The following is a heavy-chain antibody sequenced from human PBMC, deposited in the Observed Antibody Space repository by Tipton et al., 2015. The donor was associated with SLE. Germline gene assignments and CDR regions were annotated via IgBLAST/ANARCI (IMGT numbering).Heavy chain of an antibody. CDR1: GFTFSTNA. D-gene: IGHD4-17*01. CDR3: AKRPVTTATVYFDY. J-gene: IGHJ4*02. V-gene: IGHV3-23*01. CDR2: IIDGGTT. Sequence: SLRLSCAASGFTFSTNAMSWVRQAPGKGLEWVSSIIDGGTTYYTDYVKGGFTISRDNSKNTLYLQMNSLRAEDTAVYYCAKRPVTTATVYFDYWGQGTLVTVSS.